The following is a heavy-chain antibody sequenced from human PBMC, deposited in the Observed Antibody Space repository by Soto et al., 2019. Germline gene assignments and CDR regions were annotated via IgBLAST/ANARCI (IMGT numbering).Heavy chain of an antibody. D-gene: IGHD1-1*01. CDR1: GYNFAGYW. CDR3: ARGEGSTRTFDS. Sequence: GESLKISCKGSGYNFAGYWIAWVRQMPGKGLEWMGIIYPSDSDTRYRPSFQGQVTISADKSISSAYLHWSSLRASDTAMYYCARGEGSTRTFDSWGQGTRVTVSS. CDR2: IYPSDSDT. J-gene: IGHJ4*02. V-gene: IGHV5-51*01.